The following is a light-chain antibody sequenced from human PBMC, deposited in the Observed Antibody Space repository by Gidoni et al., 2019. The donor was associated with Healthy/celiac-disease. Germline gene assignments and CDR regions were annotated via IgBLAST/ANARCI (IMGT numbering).Light chain of an antibody. J-gene: IGKJ4*01. CDR2: DAS. CDR1: QSVSGYY. Sequence: EIVLTQSPATLSLSPGERATLSCGASQSVSGYYLAWYQQKPGLAPRLLSYDASSRATGIPDRFSGSGSGTDFTLTISRLEPEDFAVYYCQQYGRSPLTFGGGTKVEMK. V-gene: IGKV3D-20*01. CDR3: QQYGRSPLT.